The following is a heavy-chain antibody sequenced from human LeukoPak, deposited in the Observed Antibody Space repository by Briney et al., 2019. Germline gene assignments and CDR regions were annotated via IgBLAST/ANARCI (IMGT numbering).Heavy chain of an antibody. J-gene: IGHJ3*02. CDR2: IIPIFGTA. CDR3: ARVVTLSGAFDI. Sequence: ASVKVSCKASGGTFSSYAISWVRQAPGQGLEWMGGIIPIFGTANYAQKFQGRATITADESTSTAYMELSSLRSEDTAVYYCARVVTLSGAFDIWGQGTMVTVSS. CDR1: GGTFSSYA. V-gene: IGHV1-69*13. D-gene: IGHD2-2*01.